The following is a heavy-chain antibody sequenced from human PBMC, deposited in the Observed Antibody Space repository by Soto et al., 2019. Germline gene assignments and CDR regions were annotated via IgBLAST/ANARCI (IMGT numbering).Heavy chain of an antibody. V-gene: IGHV4-59*01. J-gene: IGHJ4*02. CDR3: ALRSMAVVPEY. D-gene: IGHD3-22*01. CDR1: GYSISSYY. CDR2: LYYGRSA. Sequence: QVQLQESGPGLVKPSETLSLTCSVSGYSISSYYCMCIRQPPGKVLESIGYLYYGRSANYNPSLKCRVTLSVDTSTNQCSLTLSSMTAADTAVYCCALRSMAVVPEYWGQGTLVTVSS.